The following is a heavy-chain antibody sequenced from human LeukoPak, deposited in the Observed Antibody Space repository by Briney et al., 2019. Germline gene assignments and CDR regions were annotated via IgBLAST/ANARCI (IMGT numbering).Heavy chain of an antibody. CDR3: AKGGQLVFYYFDY. D-gene: IGHD6-13*01. CDR2: ISNGGGNT. CDR1: GFTFSSYA. V-gene: IGHV3-23*01. J-gene: IGHJ4*02. Sequence: GGSLRLSCAASGFTFSSYAMIWVRQAPGKGLEWVSGISNGGGNTYYADSVKGRLTISRDNSNNTLYLQMNSLRAEDTAVYYCAKGGQLVFYYFDYWGQGTLVTVSS.